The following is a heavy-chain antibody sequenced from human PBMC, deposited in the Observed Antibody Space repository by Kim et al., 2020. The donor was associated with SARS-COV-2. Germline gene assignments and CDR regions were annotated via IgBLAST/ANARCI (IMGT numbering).Heavy chain of an antibody. CDR2: ISPSSGGT. CDR3: ARGPIIGFDK. J-gene: IGHJ4*02. V-gene: IGHV1-2*02. CDR1: GNTFTAYY. Sequence: ASVKVSCKASGNTFTAYYIYWVRQAPGQGLEWMGWISPSSGGTNYAQKFQGRVTMTRDTSISTAYMELSRLTSEDTAVYYCARGPIIGFDKWGQGTLVTVSS.